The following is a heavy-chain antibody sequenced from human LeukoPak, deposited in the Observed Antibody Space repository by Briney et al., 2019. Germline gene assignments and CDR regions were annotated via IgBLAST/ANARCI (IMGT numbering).Heavy chain of an antibody. D-gene: IGHD6-13*01. CDR2: ITNSGDGT. V-gene: IGHV3-23*01. CDR1: GFTFSSYA. J-gene: IGHJ4*02. Sequence: PGGSLRLSCAASGFTFSSYAMSWVRQAPGKGLEWVSSITNSGDGTYYADSVKGRFTISRDNSKNTLYLQMNSLRAEDTAVYYCANTGSSSPLFDYWGQGTLVTVSS. CDR3: ANTGSSSPLFDY.